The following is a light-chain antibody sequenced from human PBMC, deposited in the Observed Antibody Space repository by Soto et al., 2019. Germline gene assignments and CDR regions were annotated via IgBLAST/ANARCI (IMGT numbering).Light chain of an antibody. CDR3: QQSYSTPIT. CDR1: QGISNY. CDR2: AAS. J-gene: IGKJ5*01. V-gene: IGKV1-39*01. Sequence: EIQMAQSPCSLFASVGDRVTITCRASQGISNYLNWYQQKPGKAPKVLIYAASNLQSGVPSRFSGSGSGTDFTLTISSLQPEDFATYYCQQSYSTPITFGQGTRLEIK.